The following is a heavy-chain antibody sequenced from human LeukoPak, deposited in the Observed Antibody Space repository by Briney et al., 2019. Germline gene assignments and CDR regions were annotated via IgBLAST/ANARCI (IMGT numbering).Heavy chain of an antibody. CDR1: GDSVSNNSVT. J-gene: IGHJ5*02. Sequence: PSQTLSLTCAISGDSVSNNSVTWNWIRQSPLRGLEWLGRTYYRSTWYNDYAVSVRGRITVNPDTSKNQFSLHLNSVTPEDTAVYYCARRLTQYDCFDPWGQGILVTVSS. CDR2: TYYRSTWYN. CDR3: ARRLTQYDCFDP. V-gene: IGHV6-1*01. D-gene: IGHD2-2*01.